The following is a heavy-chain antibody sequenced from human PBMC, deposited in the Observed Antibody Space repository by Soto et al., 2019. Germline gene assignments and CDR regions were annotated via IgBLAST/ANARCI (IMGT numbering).Heavy chain of an antibody. Sequence: EVQLVETGGGLIQPGGSLRLSCVASGFIVSNNYMSWVRQAPGKGLEWVSILYSGGSTYYADSVRGRFTISRVNSQNTLYLQMNNLRAEDTAVYYCARGADDYGDRVDYWGQGTLVTVSS. D-gene: IGHD4-17*01. V-gene: IGHV3-53*02. CDR3: ARGADDYGDRVDY. CDR2: LYSGGST. CDR1: GFIVSNNY. J-gene: IGHJ4*02.